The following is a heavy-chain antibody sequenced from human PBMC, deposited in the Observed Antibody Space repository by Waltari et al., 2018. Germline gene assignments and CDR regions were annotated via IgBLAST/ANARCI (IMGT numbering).Heavy chain of an antibody. V-gene: IGHV3-23*01. Sequence: EVQLLESGGGLVQPGGSLRLSCAASGFTFSSYAMSWVRQAPGKGLEWVSAISGSGGSTYYADSVKGRFTISRDNSKNTLYLQMNSLRAEDTAVYYCAKGAAAGRGNYYYGMDVWGQGTTVTVSS. D-gene: IGHD6-13*01. CDR2: ISGSGGST. CDR3: AKGAAAGRGNYYYGMDV. CDR1: GFTFSSYA. J-gene: IGHJ6*02.